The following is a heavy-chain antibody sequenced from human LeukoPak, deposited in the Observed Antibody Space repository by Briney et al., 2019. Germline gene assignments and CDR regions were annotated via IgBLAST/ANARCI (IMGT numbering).Heavy chain of an antibody. CDR1: GGSISSSPHF. V-gene: IGHV4-39*01. D-gene: IGHD3-10*01. CDR3: ARQTTGSYQWTFDY. J-gene: IGHJ4*02. CDR2: IYHSGTT. Sequence: SETLSLTCTVSGGSISSSPHFWGWIRQPPGKGLEWIGTIYHSGTTYYNPSLKSRVTISVDTSRNQFSLRLNSVTAADTAVYSCARQTTGSYQWTFDYWGQGTLVTVSS.